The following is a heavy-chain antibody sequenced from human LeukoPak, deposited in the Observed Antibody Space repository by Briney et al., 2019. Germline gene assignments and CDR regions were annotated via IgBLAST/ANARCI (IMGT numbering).Heavy chain of an antibody. CDR1: GGTFSSYA. CDR3: ASAYCGGDCYSRAFDI. V-gene: IGHV1-69*13. CDR2: IIPIFGTA. D-gene: IGHD2-21*01. J-gene: IGHJ3*02. Sequence: GASVKDSCKASGGTFSSYAISWVRQAHGQGLEWMGGIIPIFGTANYAQKFQGRVTITADESTSTAYMELSSLRSEDTAVYYCASAYCGGDCYSRAFDIWGQGTMVTVSS.